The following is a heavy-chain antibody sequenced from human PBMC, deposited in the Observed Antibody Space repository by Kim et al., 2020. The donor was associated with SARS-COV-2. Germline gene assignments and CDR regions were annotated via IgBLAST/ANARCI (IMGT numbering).Heavy chain of an antibody. CDR1: GFTFDTYA. CDR3: AKMVIMDDSNYFYYYAMDV. V-gene: IGHV3-23*01. J-gene: IGHJ6*02. CDR2: MSGGGVNK. D-gene: IGHD3-3*01. Sequence: GGSLRLSCVGSGFTFDTYAMSWVRQAPGKGLEWVSVMSGGGVNKFYADSVRGRFTISRDNSKNTLYLQMNSLRDEDTALYYCAKMVIMDDSNYFYYYAMDVWGQGTTVTVSS.